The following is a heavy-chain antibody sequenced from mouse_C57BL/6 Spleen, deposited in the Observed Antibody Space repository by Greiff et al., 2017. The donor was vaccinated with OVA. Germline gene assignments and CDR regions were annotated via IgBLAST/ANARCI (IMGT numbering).Heavy chain of an antibody. Sequence: VKLMESGAELVRPGTSVKMSCKASGYTFTNYWIGWAKQRPGHGLEWIGDIYPGGGYTNYNEKFKGKATLTADKSSSTAYMQFSSLTSEDSAIYYCARGGYYGDFAYWGQGTLVTVSA. D-gene: IGHD1-1*01. J-gene: IGHJ3*01. CDR3: ARGGYYGDFAY. CDR2: IYPGGGYT. V-gene: IGHV1-63*01. CDR1: GYTFTNYW.